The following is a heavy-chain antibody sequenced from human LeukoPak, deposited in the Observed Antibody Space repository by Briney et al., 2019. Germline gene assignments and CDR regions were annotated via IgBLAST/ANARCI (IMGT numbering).Heavy chain of an antibody. CDR2: ISYDGSNK. D-gene: IGHD4-17*01. J-gene: IGHJ4*02. V-gene: IGHV3-30*18. CDR1: GFTFSSYG. CDR3: AKDRDTVTTSDY. Sequence: GGSLRLSCAASGFTFSSYGMHWVRQAPGKGLEWVAVISYDGSNKYYADSVKGRFTISRDNSKNTLYLQMNSLRAEDTAVYYCAKDRDTVTTSDYWGQGTLVTVSS.